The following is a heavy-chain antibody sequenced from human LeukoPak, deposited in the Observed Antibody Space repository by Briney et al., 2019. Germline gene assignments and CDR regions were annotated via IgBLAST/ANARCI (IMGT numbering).Heavy chain of an antibody. CDR3: ARSLKWNLVGFDY. Sequence: GHSLRISCAAFGFTFSSYAINWVRQDPGKWPFWVSVISDSGGSTFYADSVKGRFTISRDNSKNTLYLQMSGLRTEDTAAYYCARSLKWNLVGFDYWGQGTLVTVSS. CDR2: ISDSGGST. V-gene: IGHV3-23*01. D-gene: IGHD1-1*01. J-gene: IGHJ4*02. CDR1: GFTFSSYA.